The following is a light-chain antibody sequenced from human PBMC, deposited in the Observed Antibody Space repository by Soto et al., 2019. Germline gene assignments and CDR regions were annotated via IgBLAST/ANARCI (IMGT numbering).Light chain of an antibody. Sequence: DIQMTQSPSTLSASVGDRVAITCRASQSISNWLAWYQQKPGKAPKLLIYKASSLESGVPSRFSGSGSGTEFTLTISSLQPDDFATYYCQQYNNYPWTFGQGTKVDI. V-gene: IGKV1-5*03. CDR3: QQYNNYPWT. J-gene: IGKJ1*01. CDR2: KAS. CDR1: QSISNW.